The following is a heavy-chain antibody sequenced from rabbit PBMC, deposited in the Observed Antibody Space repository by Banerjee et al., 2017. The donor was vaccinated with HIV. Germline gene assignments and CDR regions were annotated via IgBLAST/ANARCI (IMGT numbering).Heavy chain of an antibody. D-gene: IGHD1-1*01. J-gene: IGHJ4*01. CDR1: GFSFSSSYY. CDR3: AHASSSGYFDPYYFNL. Sequence: QSLEESGGDLVKPGASLTLTCTASGFSFSSSYYMCWVRQAPGKGLEWIACIYAGSGGSAYYASWAKGRFTISKTSSTTVTLQMTSLTAVDTATYFCAHASSSGYFDPYYFNLWGQGTLVTVS. CDR2: IYAGSGGSA. V-gene: IGHV1S40*01.